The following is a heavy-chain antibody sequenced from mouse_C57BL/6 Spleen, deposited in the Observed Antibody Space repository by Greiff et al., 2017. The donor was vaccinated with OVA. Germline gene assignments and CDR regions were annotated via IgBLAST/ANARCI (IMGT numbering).Heavy chain of an antibody. CDR2: IRNKANNHAT. CDR1: GFTFSDAW. J-gene: IGHJ3*01. D-gene: IGHD2-3*01. V-gene: IGHV6-6*01. CDR3: TPFDGYYEGFAY. Sequence: EVKLEESGGGLVQPGGSMKLSCAASGFTFSDAWMDWVRQSPEKGLEWVAEIRNKANNHATYYAESVKGRFTISRDDSKSSVYLQMNSLRAEDTGIYYCTPFDGYYEGFAYWGQGTLVTVSA.